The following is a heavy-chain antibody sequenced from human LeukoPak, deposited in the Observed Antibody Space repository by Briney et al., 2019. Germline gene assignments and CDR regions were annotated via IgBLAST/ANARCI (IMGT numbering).Heavy chain of an antibody. V-gene: IGHV3-21*01. D-gene: IGHD6-19*01. CDR1: GFTSSSYS. Sequence: GGSLRLSCAASGFTSSSYSMNWVRQAPGKGLEWVSSISSSSSYIYYADSVKGRFTISRDNAKNSLYLQMNSLRAEDTAVYYCASAGYRSGWHFDYWGQGTLVTVSS. CDR2: ISSSSSYI. CDR3: ASAGYRSGWHFDY. J-gene: IGHJ4*02.